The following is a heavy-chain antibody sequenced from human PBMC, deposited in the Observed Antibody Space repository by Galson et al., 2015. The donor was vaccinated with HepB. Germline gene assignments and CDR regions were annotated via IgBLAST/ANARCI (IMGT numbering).Heavy chain of an antibody. Sequence: SVKVSCKASGFTFTSSAMQWVRQARGQRLEWIGWIVVGSGNTNYAQKFQERVTITRDMSTSTAYMELSSLRSEDTAVYYCAAPVGDFWSGYHRDDYYYGMDVWGQGTTVTVSS. CDR1: GFTFTSSA. D-gene: IGHD3-3*01. V-gene: IGHV1-58*02. J-gene: IGHJ6*02. CDR3: AAPVGDFWSGYHRDDYYYGMDV. CDR2: IVVGSGNT.